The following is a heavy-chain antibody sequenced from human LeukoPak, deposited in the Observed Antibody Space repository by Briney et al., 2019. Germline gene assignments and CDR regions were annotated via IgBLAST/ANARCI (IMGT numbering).Heavy chain of an antibody. CDR2: IYSGGSI. CDR1: GFTVSSND. J-gene: IGHJ3*02. D-gene: IGHD3-16*01. V-gene: IGHV3-53*05. Sequence: GGSLRLSCAASGFTVSSNDMSWVRQAPGKGLEWVSAIYSGGSIDYADSVKGRFTISRDNSKNTLYLQMNSLRAEDTAVYYCAKDRVEIYDFLAFDIWGQGTMVTVSS. CDR3: AKDRVEIYDFLAFDI.